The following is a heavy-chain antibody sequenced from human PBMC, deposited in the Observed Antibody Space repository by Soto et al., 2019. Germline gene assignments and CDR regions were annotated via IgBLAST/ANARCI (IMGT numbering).Heavy chain of an antibody. CDR3: AKDLVESGWSTWFAP. J-gene: IGHJ5*02. V-gene: IGHV3-23*01. Sequence: EVQLLESGGGLVQPGGSLRLSCVGSGFTFSSYAMSWVRQTPGKGLEWVSDISAGGGKTYYADFVKGRFTISRDNTKNTLYLPMTSVRAADTAVYYCAKDLVESGWSTWFAPRGQGNLVTVSS. D-gene: IGHD6-19*01. CDR1: GFTFSSYA. CDR2: ISAGGGKT.